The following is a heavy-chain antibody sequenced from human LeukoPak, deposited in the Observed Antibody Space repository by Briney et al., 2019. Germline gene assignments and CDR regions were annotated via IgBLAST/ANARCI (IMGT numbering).Heavy chain of an antibody. Sequence: GGSLRLSCAASGFTFSNYEMNSVRQDPGKGLGWVSYISSSGSTIYYADSVKGRFTISRDNAKNSLYLQMNSLRAEDTAIYDCARGRYSGYDFAYWGQGALVTVPS. CDR3: ARGRYSGYDFAY. V-gene: IGHV3-48*03. J-gene: IGHJ4*02. CDR1: GFTFSNYE. CDR2: ISSSGSTI. D-gene: IGHD5-12*01.